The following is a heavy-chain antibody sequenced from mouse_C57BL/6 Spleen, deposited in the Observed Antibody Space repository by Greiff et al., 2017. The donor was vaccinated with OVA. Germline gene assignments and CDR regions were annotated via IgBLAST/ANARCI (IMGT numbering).Heavy chain of an antibody. CDR3: ARGDYSNLYYYAMDY. V-gene: IGHV3-6*01. CDR1: GYSITSGYY. J-gene: IGHJ4*01. D-gene: IGHD2-5*01. CDR2: ISYDGSN. Sequence: EVQLVESGPGLVKPSQSLSLTCSVTGYSITSGYYWNWIRQFPGNKLEWMGYISYDGSNNYNPSLKNRISITRDTSKNQFFLKLNSVTTEDTATYYCARGDYSNLYYYAMDYWGQGTSVTVSS.